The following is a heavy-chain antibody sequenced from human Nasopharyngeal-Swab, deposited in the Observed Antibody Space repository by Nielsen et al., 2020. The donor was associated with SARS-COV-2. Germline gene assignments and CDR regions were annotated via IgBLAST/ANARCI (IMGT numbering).Heavy chain of an antibody. Sequence: WIRQPTGKALEWLALIDWDDDKYYSTSLKSRLTITKDNSKNQVVLTMTNMDPVDTATYYCAQQKTGWEGGGEPWGQGKTGTVSS. CDR3: AQQKTGWEGGGEP. CDR2: IDWDDDK. J-gene: IGHJ5*02. D-gene: IGHD3-9*01. V-gene: IGHV2-70*12.